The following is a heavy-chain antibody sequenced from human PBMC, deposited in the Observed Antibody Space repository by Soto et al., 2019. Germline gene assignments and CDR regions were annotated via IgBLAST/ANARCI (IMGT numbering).Heavy chain of an antibody. D-gene: IGHD5-18*01. CDR2: IIPIFGTA. CDR1: GGTFSSYA. CDR3: ARDDEYSYGYPNGLTYYYYGMDV. J-gene: IGHJ6*02. Sequence: ASVKVSCKASGGTFSSYAISWVRQAPGQGLEWMGGIIPIFGTANYAQKFQGRVTITADESTSTAYMELSSLRSEDTAVYYCARDDEYSYGYPNGLTYYYYGMDVWGQGTTVTVSS. V-gene: IGHV1-69*13.